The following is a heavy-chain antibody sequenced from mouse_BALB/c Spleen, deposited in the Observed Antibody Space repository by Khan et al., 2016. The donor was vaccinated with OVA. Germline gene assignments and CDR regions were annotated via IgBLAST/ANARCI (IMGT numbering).Heavy chain of an antibody. CDR3: ARSNYGNFAH. CDR2: ISSGGDNT. J-gene: IGHJ3*01. Sequence: EVELVESGGGLVKPGGSLKLSCAASGFTFSSYIMSWVRQTPEKRLEWVATISSGGDNTYYPDSVKGRFTISRDNAKNNLYLQMSSLRSEDTALYYCARSNYGNFAHWGQGTLVTVSA. V-gene: IGHV5-9*03. CDR1: GFTFSSYI. D-gene: IGHD2-1*01.